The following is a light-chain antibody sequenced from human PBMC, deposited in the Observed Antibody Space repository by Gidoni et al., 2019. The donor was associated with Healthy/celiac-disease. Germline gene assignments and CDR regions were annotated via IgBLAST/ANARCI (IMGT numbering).Light chain of an antibody. CDR2: DAS. V-gene: IGKV3-11*01. CDR1: QSVSSY. Sequence: EIVLTQSPATLSLSPGERATLSFRASQSVSSYLAWYQQKPGQAPRLLIYDASNRATGIPARFSGSGSGTDFTLTISSLEPEDFAVYYCQQRSNWQNTFGQGTKLEIK. J-gene: IGKJ2*01. CDR3: QQRSNWQNT.